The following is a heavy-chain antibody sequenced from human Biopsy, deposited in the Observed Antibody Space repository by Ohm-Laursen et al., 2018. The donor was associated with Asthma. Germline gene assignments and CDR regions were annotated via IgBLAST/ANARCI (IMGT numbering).Heavy chain of an antibody. CDR2: IYYSGST. Sequence: TLSLTCTVSYGSITSGGYYWTWIRQHPGKGLEWIGFIYYSGSTYYNPSLKGRVSISIDTSKNQFSLKLSPVTAADTAVYYCARAQDYYDSRGYYRSFDYWGQGTLVTVSS. J-gene: IGHJ4*02. D-gene: IGHD3-22*01. V-gene: IGHV4-31*03. CDR1: YGSITSGGYY. CDR3: ARAQDYYDSRGYYRSFDY.